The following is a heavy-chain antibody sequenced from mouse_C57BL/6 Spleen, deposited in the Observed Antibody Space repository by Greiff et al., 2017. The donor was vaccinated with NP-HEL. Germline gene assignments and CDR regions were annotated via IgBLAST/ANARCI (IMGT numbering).Heavy chain of an antibody. D-gene: IGHD3-1*01. CDR1: GYTFTSYW. V-gene: IGHV1-55*01. CDR3: ARGGDGRAYYYAMDY. CDR2: IYPGSGST. Sequence: VQLQQPGAELVKPGASVKMSCKASGYTFTSYWITWVKQRPGQGLEWIGDIYPGSGSTNYNEKFKSKATLTVDTSSSTAYMQLSSLTSEDSAVYYCARGGDGRAYYYAMDYWGQGTSVTVSS. J-gene: IGHJ4*01.